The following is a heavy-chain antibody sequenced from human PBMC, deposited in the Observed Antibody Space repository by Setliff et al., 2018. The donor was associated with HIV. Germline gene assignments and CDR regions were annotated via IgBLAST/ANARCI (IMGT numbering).Heavy chain of an antibody. Sequence: GGSLRLSCAASGFTFSSHWMSWIRQAPGKGLEWVASIKYDGSEKYYVDSVKGRFTISRDNSKNTVYLQMDSLRAEDTAVYYCAKDGSHFWSGFPDYWGQGTLVTVSS. CDR2: IKYDGSEK. D-gene: IGHD3-3*01. V-gene: IGHV3-7*01. J-gene: IGHJ4*02. CDR1: GFTFSSHW. CDR3: AKDGSHFWSGFPDY.